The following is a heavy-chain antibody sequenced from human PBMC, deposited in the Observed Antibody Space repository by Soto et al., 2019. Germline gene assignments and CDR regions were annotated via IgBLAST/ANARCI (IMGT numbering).Heavy chain of an antibody. CDR2: ILDDGSNR. J-gene: IGHJ4*02. V-gene: IGHV3-30*18. D-gene: IGHD3-3*01. CDR3: AKELHNFWSGSFES. Sequence: QVQLVESGGGVVQPGRSLRLSCAASGFTFSSYAMHWVRQAPGKGPEWVAVILDDGSNRFYEDSVKGRFTISRDNSKNTLYLQMNSLSSEDTAVYYCAKELHNFWSGSFESWGQGTVVTVSS. CDR1: GFTFSSYA.